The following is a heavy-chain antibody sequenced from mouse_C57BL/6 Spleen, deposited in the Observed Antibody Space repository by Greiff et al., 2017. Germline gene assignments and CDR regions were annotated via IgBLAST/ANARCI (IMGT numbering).Heavy chain of an antibody. CDR2: IDPSDSET. D-gene: IGHD1-1*01. V-gene: IGHV1-52*01. Sequence: VQLQESGAELVRPGSSVKLSCKASGYTFTSYWMHWVKQRPIQGLEWIGNIDPSDSETHYNQKFKDKATLTVDKSSSTAYMQLSSLTSEDSAVYYCARPITTVAYAMDYWGQGTSVTVSS. CDR3: ARPITTVAYAMDY. CDR1: GYTFTSYW. J-gene: IGHJ4*01.